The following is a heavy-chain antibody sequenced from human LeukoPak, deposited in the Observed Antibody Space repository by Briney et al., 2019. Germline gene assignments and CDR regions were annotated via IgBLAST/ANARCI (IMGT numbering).Heavy chain of an antibody. Sequence: PGGSLRLSCAASEFPVSSNYMSWVRQAPGKGLEWVSVIHSDGSSYYADSVKGRFIISRDNSKDTLYLQMNSLRDEDTAVYYCARNLIPRDYVDYYYYVMDVWGQGTTVTVSS. CDR1: EFPVSSNY. D-gene: IGHD4-17*01. V-gene: IGHV3-53*05. CDR3: ARNLIPRDYVDYYYYVMDV. CDR2: IHSDGSS. J-gene: IGHJ6*02.